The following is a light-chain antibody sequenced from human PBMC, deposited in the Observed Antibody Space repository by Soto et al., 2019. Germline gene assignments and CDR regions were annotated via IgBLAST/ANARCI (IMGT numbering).Light chain of an antibody. J-gene: IGKJ4*01. Sequence: DIVMTQSPATVSASPGEGATLSCRASQSVGRSLAWYQKNSGQAPRLLIFSASTRATGIPARFSGSGSGTEFTLIISSLQAEDIAIYYCQQYYYWPFTFGGGTKVEIK. V-gene: IGKV3D-15*01. CDR2: SAS. CDR1: QSVGRS. CDR3: QQYYYWPFT.